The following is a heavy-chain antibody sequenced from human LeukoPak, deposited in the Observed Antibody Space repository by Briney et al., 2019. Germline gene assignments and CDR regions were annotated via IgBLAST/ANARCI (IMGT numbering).Heavy chain of an antibody. V-gene: IGHV3-7*01. D-gene: IGHD2-15*01. CDR1: GFTFNSYW. CDR2: IKVDGTES. CDR3: AREGYCSGGTCSTGVGY. J-gene: IGHJ4*02. Sequence: GGSLRLSCAASGFTFNSYWMSWVRQAPGKGLEWVANIKVDGTESYSVDSVKGRFAISRDNAKNSLYLQMNSLRAEDTAVYYCAREGYCSGGTCSTGVGYWGQGTLVTVSS.